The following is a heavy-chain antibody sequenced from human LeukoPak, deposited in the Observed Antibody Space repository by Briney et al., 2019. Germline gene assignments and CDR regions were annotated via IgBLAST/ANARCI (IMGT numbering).Heavy chain of an antibody. Sequence: GGSLRLSCAASGFSFNNYAMDWVRQAPGKGLEWVSAILETGDIAYYADSVRGRFAISRDNSRNTVYLQMNSLTAEDTAVYYCAKPSHTPNDSWGGGTLVTVSS. CDR1: GFSFNNYA. CDR2: ILETGDIA. CDR3: AKPSHTPNDS. J-gene: IGHJ5*02. D-gene: IGHD3-3*01. V-gene: IGHV3-23*01.